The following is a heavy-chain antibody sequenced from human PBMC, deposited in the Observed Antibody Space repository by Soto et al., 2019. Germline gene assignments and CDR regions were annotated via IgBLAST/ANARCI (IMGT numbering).Heavy chain of an antibody. V-gene: IGHV4-4*07. CDR1: SGSISHYY. CDR2: IFTSGGT. D-gene: IGHD6-25*01. Sequence: PSETLSLTCTVSSGSISHYYLSWIRQPAGKGLEWISRIFTSGGTNYNPSLKGRGTMSIDTAKNQFYLKLSSVTAAATDMYSCTRSRIDRGYNRFDPWGRGTQVTVSS. J-gene: IGHJ5*02. CDR3: TRSRIDRGYNRFDP.